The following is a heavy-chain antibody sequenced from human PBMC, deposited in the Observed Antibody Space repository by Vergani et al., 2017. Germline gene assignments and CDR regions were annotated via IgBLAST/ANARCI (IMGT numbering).Heavy chain of an antibody. CDR2: ISGSGGST. D-gene: IGHD3-10*01. CDR1: GFTFSSYA. Sequence: EVQLLESGGGLVQPGGSLRLSCAASGFTFSSYAMSWVRQAPGKGLEWVSAISGSGGSTYYADSVKGRFTISKDTSKSQVVLTMTNMDPVDTATYYCARIVLLWFGESHFDYWGQGTLVTVSS. CDR3: ARIVLLWFGESHFDY. V-gene: IGHV3-23*01. J-gene: IGHJ4*02.